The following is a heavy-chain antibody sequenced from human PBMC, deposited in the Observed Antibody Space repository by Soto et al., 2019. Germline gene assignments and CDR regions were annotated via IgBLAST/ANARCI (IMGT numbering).Heavy chain of an antibody. V-gene: IGHV3-30*18. J-gene: IGHJ5*02. D-gene: IGHD6-19*01. CDR3: AKEPSSGCDWAINWFDP. Sequence: QVQLVESGGGVVQPGRSLRLSCAASGFTFSSYGMHWVRQAPCKGLEWVAVISYDGSNKYYADCVKGRFTISRDNSKNTLYLQMNSLRAEDTAVYYCAKEPSSGCDWAINWFDPWGQGTLVTVSS. CDR1: GFTFSSYG. CDR2: ISYDGSNK.